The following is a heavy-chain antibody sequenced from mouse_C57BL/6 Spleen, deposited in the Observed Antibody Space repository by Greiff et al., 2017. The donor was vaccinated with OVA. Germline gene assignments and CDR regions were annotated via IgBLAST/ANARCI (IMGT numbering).Heavy chain of an antibody. Sequence: LVESGPELVKPGASVKISCKASGYAFSSSWMNWVKQRPGKGLEWIGRIYPGDGDTNYNGKFKGKATLTADKSSSTAYMQLSSLTSEDSAVYFCAREVTGTDFDYWGQGTTLTVSS. J-gene: IGHJ2*01. CDR1: GYAFSSSW. D-gene: IGHD4-1*01. CDR2: IYPGDGDT. CDR3: AREVTGTDFDY. V-gene: IGHV1-82*01.